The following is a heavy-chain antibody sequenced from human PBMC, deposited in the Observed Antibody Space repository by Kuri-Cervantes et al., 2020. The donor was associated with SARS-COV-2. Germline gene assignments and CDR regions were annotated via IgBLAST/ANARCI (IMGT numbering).Heavy chain of an antibody. Sequence: GGSLRLPCAASGFTFSSYAMHWVRQAPGKGLEWVAVISYDGSNKYYADSVKGRFTISRDNSKNTLYLQMNSLRAEDTAVYYCASDRVGASDYWGQGTLVTVSS. CDR1: GFTFSSYA. V-gene: IGHV3-30-3*01. D-gene: IGHD1-26*01. CDR2: ISYDGSNK. CDR3: ASDRVGASDY. J-gene: IGHJ4*02.